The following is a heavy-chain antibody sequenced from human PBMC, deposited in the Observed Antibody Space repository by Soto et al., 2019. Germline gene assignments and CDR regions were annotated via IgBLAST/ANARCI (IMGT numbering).Heavy chain of an antibody. CDR1: GYSFTTYW. CDR2: IYPGDSDT. CDR3: ARLPYQLILTYFDY. Sequence: GDSLKISCKGSGYSFTTYWIGWVRQMPGKGLEWMGIIYPGDSDTRYSPSFQGQVTISADKSINTAYLQWSSLKASDTAMYYCARLPYQLILTYFDYWGQGALVTVSS. D-gene: IGHD2-2*01. V-gene: IGHV5-51*01. J-gene: IGHJ4*02.